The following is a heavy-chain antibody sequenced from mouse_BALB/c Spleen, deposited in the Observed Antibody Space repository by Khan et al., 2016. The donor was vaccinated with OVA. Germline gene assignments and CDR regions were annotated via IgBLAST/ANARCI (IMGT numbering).Heavy chain of an antibody. J-gene: IGHJ1*01. V-gene: IGHV9-1*02. Sequence: QIQLVQSGPELKKPGETVKISCKASGYTFTNYGMNWVKQASGKGLKWMGWINTYTGEPTYTDDFKGRFAFSLEPSASTAYLQINNLNNEDMATCVCARGASAWYLDDWGAGTTVTVSS. CDR2: INTYTGEP. CDR1: GYTFTNYG. CDR3: ARGASAWYLDD.